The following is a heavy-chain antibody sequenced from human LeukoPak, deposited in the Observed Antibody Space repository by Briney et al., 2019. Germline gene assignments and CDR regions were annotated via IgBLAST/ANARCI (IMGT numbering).Heavy chain of an antibody. CDR1: GGSIRSSDW. V-gene: IGHV4-4*02. CDR3: ARAAAWFGES. CDR2: IYHSGTT. J-gene: IGHJ4*02. Sequence: SETLSLTCAVSGGSIRSSDWWSWVRQPPGKGLEWIGDIYHSGTTNYNPSLKSRVTISADKSKNQFSLRLSSVTAADTAVYYCARAAAWFGESWGQGTLVTVSS. D-gene: IGHD3-10*01.